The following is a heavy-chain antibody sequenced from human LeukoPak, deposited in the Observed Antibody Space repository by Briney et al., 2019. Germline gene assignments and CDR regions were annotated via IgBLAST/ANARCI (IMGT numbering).Heavy chain of an antibody. CDR1: GYTFTSYD. D-gene: IGHD3-22*01. Sequence: ASGKVSCKASGYTFTSYDINWVRQATGQGLEWMGWMNPNSGNTGYAQKFQGRVTITRNTSISTAYMELSSLRSEDTAVYYCARNLLDYYDSSESSDSGGYYFDYWGQGTLVTVSS. CDR3: ARNLLDYYDSSESSDSGGYYFDY. J-gene: IGHJ4*02. CDR2: MNPNSGNT. V-gene: IGHV1-8*03.